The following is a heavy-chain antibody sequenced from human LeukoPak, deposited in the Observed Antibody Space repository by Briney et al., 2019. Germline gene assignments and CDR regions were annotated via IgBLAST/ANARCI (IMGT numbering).Heavy chain of an antibody. CDR3: ATGLPRPVHAFDI. J-gene: IGHJ3*02. Sequence: ASVKXSXKVXXXXXXXLSMHWVRQAPGKGLEWMGGFDPEDGETIYAQKFPGRVTMTEDTSTDTAYMELSSLRSEDTAVYYCATGLPRPVHAFDIWGQGTMVTVSS. CDR1: XXXXXXLS. CDR2: FDPEDGET. V-gene: IGHV1-24*01. D-gene: IGHD4-11*01.